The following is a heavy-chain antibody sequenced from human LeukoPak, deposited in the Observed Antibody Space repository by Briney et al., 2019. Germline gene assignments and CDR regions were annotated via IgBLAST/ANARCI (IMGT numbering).Heavy chain of an antibody. V-gene: IGHV3-23*01. Sequence: GGSLRLSCAASGFTFSSYDMNWVRQAPWKGLEWVSDVSGSGVSTYYEDSVKGRFTVSRDNSRDTLYLQMNSLRVEDTAIYHCAKSSLGSGWYRRGFDYWGQGILVTVSS. CDR2: VSGSGVST. J-gene: IGHJ4*02. CDR3: AKSSLGSGWYRRGFDY. D-gene: IGHD6-13*01. CDR1: GFTFSSYD.